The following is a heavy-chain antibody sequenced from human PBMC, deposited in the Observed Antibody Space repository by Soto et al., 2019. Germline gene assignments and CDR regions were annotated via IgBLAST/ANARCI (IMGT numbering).Heavy chain of an antibody. Sequence: GGSLRLSCAASGFTFSNAWMSWVRQAPGKGLEWVGRIKSKTDGGTTDYAAPVKGRFTISRDDSKNALYLQMNSLKTEDTAVYYCTTRRRVVPAAPSWFDPWGQGTLVTVSS. CDR3: TTRRRVVPAAPSWFDP. CDR2: IKSKTDGGTT. J-gene: IGHJ5*02. D-gene: IGHD2-2*01. V-gene: IGHV3-15*01. CDR1: GFTFSNAW.